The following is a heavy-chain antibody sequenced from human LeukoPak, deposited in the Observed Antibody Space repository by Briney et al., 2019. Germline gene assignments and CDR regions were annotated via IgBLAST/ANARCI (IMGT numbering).Heavy chain of an antibody. J-gene: IGHJ4*02. CDR1: GFTFSSYS. V-gene: IGHV3-21*01. CDR3: ASSYGDYDELGDY. Sequence: PGGSLRLSCAASGFTFSSYSMNWVRQAPGKGLEWVSSISSSSSYIYYADSVKGRFTISRDNAKNSLYLQMNSLRAEDTAVYYCASSYGDYDELGDYWGQGTLVTVSS. D-gene: IGHD4-17*01. CDR2: ISSSSSYI.